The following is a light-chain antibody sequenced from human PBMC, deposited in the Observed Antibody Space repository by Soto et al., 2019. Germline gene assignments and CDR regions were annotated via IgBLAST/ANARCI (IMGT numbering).Light chain of an antibody. V-gene: IGKV3-20*01. CDR1: QTVSTNY. CDR2: GSS. Sequence: EIELTQSPGTLSLSPGERATLSCRASQTVSTNYLACYQKKPGQAPRLLIYGSSCRATGIPDRFSGSWSGTDFILTISRLEHEDFAVYYCQQYGSSPRTFGQGTKLEIK. J-gene: IGKJ2*01. CDR3: QQYGSSPRT.